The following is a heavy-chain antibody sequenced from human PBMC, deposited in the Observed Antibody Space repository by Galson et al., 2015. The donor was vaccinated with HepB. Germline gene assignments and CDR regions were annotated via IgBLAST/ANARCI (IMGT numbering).Heavy chain of an antibody. CDR3: ARGPTDYGDYYYYYMDV. CDR1: GYTFTSYA. CDR2: INAGNGNT. Sequence: SVKVSCKASGYTFTSYAMHWVRQAPGQRLEWMGWINAGNGNTKYSQKFQGRVTITRDTSASTAYMELSSLRSEDTAVYYCARGPTDYGDYYYYYMDVWGKGTTVTVSS. V-gene: IGHV1-3*01. D-gene: IGHD4-17*01. J-gene: IGHJ6*03.